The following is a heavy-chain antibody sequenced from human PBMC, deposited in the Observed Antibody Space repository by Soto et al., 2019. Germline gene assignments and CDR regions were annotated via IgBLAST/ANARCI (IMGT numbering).Heavy chain of an antibody. J-gene: IGHJ4*02. D-gene: IGHD2-2*01. Sequence: ASVKVSCKASGYTFTGYYMHWVRQAPGQGLEWMGWINPNSGGTNYAQKFQGWVTMTRDTSISTAYMELSRLRSDDTAVYYCARGIFCSSTSCQTYYFDYWGQGTLVTVSS. CDR3: ARGIFCSSTSCQTYYFDY. CDR2: INPNSGGT. CDR1: GYTFTGYY. V-gene: IGHV1-2*04.